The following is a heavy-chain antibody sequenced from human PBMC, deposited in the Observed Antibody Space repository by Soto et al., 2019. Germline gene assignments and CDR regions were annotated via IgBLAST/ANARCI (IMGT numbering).Heavy chain of an antibody. J-gene: IGHJ4*02. D-gene: IGHD3-22*01. V-gene: IGHV3-15*05. CDR2: IKDETDGGTT. CDR1: GFTFNNAW. Sequence: GGSLRLSCAASGFTFNNAWMFWVRQAPGKGLEWVGRIKDETDGGTTDYAATVKGRFTISRDDSKNTVYLQMNSLKTEDTAVYYCTTRTFYYDSRGYYCAYWGQGT. CDR3: TTRTFYYDSRGYYCAY.